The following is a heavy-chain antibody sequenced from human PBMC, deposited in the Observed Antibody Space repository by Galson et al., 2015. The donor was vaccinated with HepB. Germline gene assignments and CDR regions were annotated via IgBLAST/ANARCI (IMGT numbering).Heavy chain of an antibody. Sequence: ETLSLTCSVSHGSINNYYWSWIRQSPGNRLEWIGYIYYNGDTTYNPSLGYRVGMSVDTSKNQFSLKLSSVTAADTAVYYCATADSSGYYLFDYWGQGTLVTVSS. V-gene: IGHV4-59*08. CDR3: ATADSSGYYLFDY. D-gene: IGHD3-22*01. CDR2: IYYNGDT. CDR1: HGSINNYY. J-gene: IGHJ4*02.